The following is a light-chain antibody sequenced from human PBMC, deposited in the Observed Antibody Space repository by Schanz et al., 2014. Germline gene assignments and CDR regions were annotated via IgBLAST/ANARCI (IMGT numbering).Light chain of an antibody. V-gene: IGLV4-69*01. CDR2: LNNDGSH. CDR3: QTWGTAMVI. Sequence: QPVLTQSPSASASLGASVKLTCTLSSGHSNYAIAWHQQQPEKGPRYLMRLNNDGSHSKGDGIPDRFSGSSSGAERYLTISSLQSEEEADYYCQTWGTAMVIFGGGTKLTVL. J-gene: IGLJ2*01. CDR1: SGHSNYA.